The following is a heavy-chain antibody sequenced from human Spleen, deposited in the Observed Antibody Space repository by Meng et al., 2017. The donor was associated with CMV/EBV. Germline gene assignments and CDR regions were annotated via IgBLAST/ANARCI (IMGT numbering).Heavy chain of an antibody. CDR3: ARIPRAAAGRMLGDY. CDR2: INPNSGDT. J-gene: IGHJ4*02. V-gene: IGHV1-2*02. CDR1: GYIFTGYY. D-gene: IGHD6-13*01. Sequence: ASVKVSCKASGYIFTGYYMHWVRQAPGQGLEWMGWINPNSGDTNSAQKFQGRVTMTKDTSISTAYMEVTRLRPDDTAVYYCARIPRAAAGRMLGDYWGQGTLVTVSS.